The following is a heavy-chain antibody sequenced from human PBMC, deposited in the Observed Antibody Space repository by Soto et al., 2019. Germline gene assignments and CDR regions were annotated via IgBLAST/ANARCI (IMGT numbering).Heavy chain of an antibody. CDR2: ISYDGSNK. CDR1: GFTFSSYA. J-gene: IGHJ6*02. CDR3: AREAAFGELDYYGMDV. D-gene: IGHD3-10*01. V-gene: IGHV3-30-3*01. Sequence: GGSLRLSCAASGFTFSSYAMHWVRQAPGKGLEWVAVISYDGSNKYYADSVKGRFTISRDNSKNTLYLQMNSLRAEDTAVYYCAREAAFGELDYYGMDVWGQGTTVTVSS.